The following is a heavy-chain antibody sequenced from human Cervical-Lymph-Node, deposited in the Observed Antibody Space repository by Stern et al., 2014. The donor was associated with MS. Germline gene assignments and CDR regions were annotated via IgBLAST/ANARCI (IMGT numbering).Heavy chain of an antibody. D-gene: IGHD2-15*01. CDR3: ARENVVVVAATPGWFDP. CDR2: IIPIFGTA. V-gene: IGHV1-69*06. J-gene: IGHJ5*02. Sequence: QVQLMQSGAEVKKPGSSVKVSCKASGGTFSSYAISWVRQAPGQGLEWMGGIIPIFGTANYAQKFQGRVTITADKSTSTAYMELSSLRSEDTAVYYCARENVVVVAATPGWFDPWGQGTLVTVSS. CDR1: GGTFSSYA.